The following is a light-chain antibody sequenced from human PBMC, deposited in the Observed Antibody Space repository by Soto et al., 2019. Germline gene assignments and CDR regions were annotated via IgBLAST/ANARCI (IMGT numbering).Light chain of an antibody. Sequence: EIVLTPSPGTPAPSPGGRAPPSRRASQSVGGFLAWYQQKPGQAPRLLIYGASTRATGIPARFSGSGSGTEFTLTISNLQSEDFAVYYCQQYNNWPPITFGQGTRL. V-gene: IGKV3-15*01. CDR3: QQYNNWPPIT. J-gene: IGKJ5*01. CDR2: GAS. CDR1: QSVGGF.